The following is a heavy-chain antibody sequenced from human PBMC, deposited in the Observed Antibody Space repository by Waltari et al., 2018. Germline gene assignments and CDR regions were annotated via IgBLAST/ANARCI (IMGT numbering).Heavy chain of an antibody. CDR2: IYHSGST. CDR3: ARVGSSVDY. Sequence: QVQLQESGPGLVKPSETLSLACAVSGYSISSGYYWGWIRQPPGKGLEWIGSIYHSGSTYYNPSLKSRVTISVDTSKNQFSLKLSSVTAADTAVYYCARVGSSVDYWGQGTLVTVSS. V-gene: IGHV4-38-2*01. CDR1: GYSISSGYY. D-gene: IGHD1-26*01. J-gene: IGHJ4*02.